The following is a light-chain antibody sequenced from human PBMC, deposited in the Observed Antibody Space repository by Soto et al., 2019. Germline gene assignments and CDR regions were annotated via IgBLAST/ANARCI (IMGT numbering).Light chain of an antibody. CDR2: TAS. J-gene: IGKJ1*01. CDR3: QHLQGYPRT. Sequence: DIQLTQSPSFLSASVGDRVTITCRASQGISSYLAWYQQIPGKAPKLLIYTASTLQGGVPSRFSGSGSGTDFTLTISSLQPEDFVTYYCQHLQGYPRTFGQGIKVEIK. CDR1: QGISSY. V-gene: IGKV1-9*01.